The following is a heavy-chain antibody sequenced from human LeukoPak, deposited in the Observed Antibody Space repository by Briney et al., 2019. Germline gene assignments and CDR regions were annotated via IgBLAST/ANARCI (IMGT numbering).Heavy chain of an antibody. CDR3: AREGQSIAAAPPRVYYFDY. D-gene: IGHD6-13*01. CDR2: VYTSGST. V-gene: IGHV4-4*07. Sequence: PSNPLTPPGTISADNISSTYWLWIRSPAASGLDLIGCVYTSGSTNYNPSLKSRVTMSVDTSKNQFSLKLSSVTAADTAVYYCAREGQSIAAAPPRVYYFDYWGQGTLVTVSS. J-gene: IGHJ4*02. CDR1: ADNISSTY.